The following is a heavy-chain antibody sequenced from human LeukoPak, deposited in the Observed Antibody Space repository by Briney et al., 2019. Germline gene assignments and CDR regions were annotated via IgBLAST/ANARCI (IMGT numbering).Heavy chain of an antibody. V-gene: IGHV3-30*03. CDR1: GFTFSSFG. D-gene: IGHD2-15*01. CDR2: ISYDGGSQ. Sequence: PGRSLRLSCAASGFTFSSFGMHWVRQAPGKGLEWVALISYDGGSQSSAESVKGRFTLSRDNSKNTLYLQMNSLRAEDTAVYYCARRGGFDYWGQGTLVTVSS. J-gene: IGHJ4*02. CDR3: ARRGGFDY.